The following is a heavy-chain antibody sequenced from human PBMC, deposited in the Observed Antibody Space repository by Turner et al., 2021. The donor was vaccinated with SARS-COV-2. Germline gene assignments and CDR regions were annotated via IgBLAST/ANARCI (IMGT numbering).Heavy chain of an antibody. CDR3: AKVFFSYGYYAVYFDY. D-gene: IGHD5-18*01. CDR2: ISYDGSNK. V-gene: IGHV3-30*18. CDR1: GFTFSSSG. Sequence: QVQLLESGGGVVQPGMSLILSCAASGFTFSSSGMHWVRQAPGKGLEWVAVISYDGSNKYYADSVKGRFTISRDNSKNTLYLQMNSLRAEDTAVYYCAKVFFSYGYYAVYFDYWGQGTLVTVSS. J-gene: IGHJ4*02.